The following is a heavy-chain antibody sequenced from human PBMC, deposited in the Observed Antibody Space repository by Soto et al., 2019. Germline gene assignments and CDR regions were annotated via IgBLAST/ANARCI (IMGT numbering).Heavy chain of an antibody. Sequence: HPGGSLRLSCAASGFTFSSYAMHWVRQAPGKGLEYVSAISSNGGSTYYANSVKGRFTISRDNSKNTLYLQMGSLRAEDMAVYYCAREGSGCSGGSCYSVAFDIWGQGTMVTVSS. V-gene: IGHV3-64*01. J-gene: IGHJ3*02. CDR3: AREGSGCSGGSCYSVAFDI. D-gene: IGHD2-15*01. CDR1: GFTFSSYA. CDR2: ISSNGGST.